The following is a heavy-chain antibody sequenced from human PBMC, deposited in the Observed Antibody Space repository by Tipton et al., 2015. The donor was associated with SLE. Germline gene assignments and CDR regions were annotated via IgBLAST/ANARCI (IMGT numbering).Heavy chain of an antibody. CDR3: ARDQTPMNSGDAFDI. V-gene: IGHV1-2*02. J-gene: IGHJ3*02. Sequence: QLVQSGAEVKKPGASVKVSCKASGYTFTGYYMHWVRQAPGQGLEWMGWINPNSGGTNYAQKFQGRVTMTRDTSISTVYMELSRLRSDDTAVYYCARDQTPMNSGDAFDIWGQGTMVTVSS. D-gene: IGHD2-15*01. CDR2: INPNSGGT. CDR1: GYTFTGYY.